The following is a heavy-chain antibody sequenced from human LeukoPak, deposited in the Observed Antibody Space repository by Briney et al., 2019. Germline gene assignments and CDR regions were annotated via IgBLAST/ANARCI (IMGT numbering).Heavy chain of an antibody. Sequence: GGSLRLSCVVSGFTFNNYGMNWVRQAPGKGLEWVAVISYDGSNKYYADSVKGRFTISRDNSKNTLYLQMNSLRAEDTAVYYCAKDARWLVPSLWGQGTLVTVSS. CDR3: AKDARWLVPSL. D-gene: IGHD6-19*01. CDR2: ISYDGSNK. CDR1: GFTFNNYG. J-gene: IGHJ4*02. V-gene: IGHV3-30*18.